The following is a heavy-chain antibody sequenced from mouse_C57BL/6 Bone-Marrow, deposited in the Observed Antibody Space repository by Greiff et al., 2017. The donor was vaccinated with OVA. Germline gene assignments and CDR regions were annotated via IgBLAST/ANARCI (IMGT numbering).Heavy chain of an antibody. V-gene: IGHV1-53*01. CDR2: INPSNGGT. CDR3: ARWGGVDWYFDV. CDR1: GYTFTSYW. Sequence: QVQLQQPGTEPVKPGASVKLSCKASGYTFTSYWMHWVKQRPGQGLEWIGNINPSNGGTNYNEKFKSKATLTVDKSSSTAYMQLSSLTSEDSAVYYCARWGGVDWYFDVWGTGTTVTVSS. D-gene: IGHD1-1*02. J-gene: IGHJ1*03.